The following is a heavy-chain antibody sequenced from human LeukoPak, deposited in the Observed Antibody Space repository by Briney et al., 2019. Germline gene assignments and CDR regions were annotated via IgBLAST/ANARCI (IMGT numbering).Heavy chain of an antibody. V-gene: IGHV4-38-2*02. CDR1: GYSISSGYY. D-gene: IGHD5-18*01. Sequence: PSETLSLTCTVSGYSISSGYYWGWIRQPPGKGLEWIGSIYHSGSTYYNPSLKSRVTISVDTSKNQFSLKLSSVTAADTAVYYCARAVDTAMAGYYYYMDVWGKGTTVTVSS. CDR2: IYHSGST. CDR3: ARAVDTAMAGYYYYMDV. J-gene: IGHJ6*03.